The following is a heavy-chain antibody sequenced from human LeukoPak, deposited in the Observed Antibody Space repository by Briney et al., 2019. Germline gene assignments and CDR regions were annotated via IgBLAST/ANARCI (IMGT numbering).Heavy chain of an antibody. J-gene: IGHJ4*02. D-gene: IGHD4-17*01. Sequence: GGSLRLSCAASGFTFSTYAMNWVRQAPGKGLEWVSSITSSSGYIYYADSVRGRFTTARDNAEKSLYLQMNGLGAEDTAVYYCTRSDDYGDYLVDYWGQGALVTVSS. CDR3: TRSDDYGDYLVDY. V-gene: IGHV3-21*01. CDR1: GFTFSTYA. CDR2: ITSSSGYI.